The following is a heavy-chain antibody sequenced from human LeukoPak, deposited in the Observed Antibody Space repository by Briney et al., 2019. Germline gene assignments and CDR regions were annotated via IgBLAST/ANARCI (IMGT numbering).Heavy chain of an antibody. V-gene: IGHV4-59*01. D-gene: IGHD5/OR15-5a*01. CDR3: ARVASKGGMDV. Sequence: PSETLSLTCSVSGGSIGSYHWSWIRRTPGKGLEWIGHIHYTWNAKYNPSLKSRVTISLDRSNNQFSLRLSSVTAADSAVYYCARVASKGGMDVWGQGTTVTVS. CDR2: IHYTWNA. CDR1: GGSIGSYH. J-gene: IGHJ6*02.